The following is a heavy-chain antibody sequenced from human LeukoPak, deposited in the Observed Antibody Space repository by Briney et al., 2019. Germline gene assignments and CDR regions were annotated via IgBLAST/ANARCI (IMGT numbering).Heavy chain of an antibody. D-gene: IGHD1-14*01. Sequence: GGSLRLSCAASGFTVITNDMTWVRQAPGKGLEGVSVLYSDGNTKYADSVQGRFTISRDNSKNTLYLEMNSLSPDDTAVYYCARGVEPLAAITLAYWGQGTLVTVSS. V-gene: IGHV3-53*01. CDR3: ARGVEPLAAITLAY. CDR1: GFTVITND. J-gene: IGHJ4*02. CDR2: LYSDGNT.